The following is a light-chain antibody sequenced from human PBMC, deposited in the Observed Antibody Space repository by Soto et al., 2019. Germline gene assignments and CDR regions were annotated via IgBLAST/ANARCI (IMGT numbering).Light chain of an antibody. CDR3: QQYNKWPRT. Sequence: DIVMTQSPVTLSVSQGERATLPCKASQSVSSDLAWYQQKRGQAPRLLIYGASTRAIGIPVRFSGSGSGTEFTLTSSSLQSEDFAVYYCQQYNKWPRTFGQGTKVDIK. CDR1: QSVSSD. V-gene: IGKV3-15*01. CDR2: GAS. J-gene: IGKJ1*01.